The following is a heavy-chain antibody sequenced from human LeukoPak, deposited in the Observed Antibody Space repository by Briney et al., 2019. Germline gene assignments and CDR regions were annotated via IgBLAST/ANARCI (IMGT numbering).Heavy chain of an antibody. D-gene: IGHD3-10*01. CDR3: ARSTRYFGSAMYYFDY. V-gene: IGHV3-64*01. Sequence: GGSLRLSCAASGFTFTGYYLHWVRQTPGKGLEYISTITDSGSSTYHTNSVRGRFTISRDNSKNTLYLQMGSLRTEDTAVYYCARSTRYFGSAMYYFDYWGQGTLVTVSS. CDR2: ITDSGSST. CDR1: GFTFTGYY. J-gene: IGHJ4*02.